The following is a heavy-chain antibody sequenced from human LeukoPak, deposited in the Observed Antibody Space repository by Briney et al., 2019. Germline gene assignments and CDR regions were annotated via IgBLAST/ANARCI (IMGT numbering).Heavy chain of an antibody. CDR2: MNPNSVNT. CDR3: ARGRGSYQRGYYFDY. CDR1: GYTFTDYY. V-gene: IGHV1-8*02. Sequence: GASVKVSCKASGYTFTDYYMHWVRQAPGQGLGWMGWMNPNSVNTGYSQKFQGRVTMTRNTAISTAYMELSSLRSEDAAVYYCARGRGSYQRGYYFDYWGQGTLVTVSS. D-gene: IGHD1-26*01. J-gene: IGHJ4*02.